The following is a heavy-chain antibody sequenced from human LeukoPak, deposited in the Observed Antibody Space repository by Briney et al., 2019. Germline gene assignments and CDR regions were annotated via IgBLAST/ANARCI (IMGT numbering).Heavy chain of an antibody. CDR1: GFTFSSYW. D-gene: IGHD4-23*01. CDR2: IKQDGSEK. V-gene: IGHV3-7*01. J-gene: IGHJ4*02. CDR3: ARDRWRGGNYYFDY. Sequence: GGSLRLSCTASGFTFSSYWMSWVRQAPGKGLEWVANIKQDGSEKYYVDSVKGRFTISRDNAKNSLYLQTNSLRAEDTAVYYCARDRWRGGNYYFDYWGQGALLTVSS.